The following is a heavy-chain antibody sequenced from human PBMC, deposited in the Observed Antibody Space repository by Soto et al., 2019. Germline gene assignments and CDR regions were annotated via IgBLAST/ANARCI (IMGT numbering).Heavy chain of an antibody. J-gene: IGHJ6*02. Sequence: QVQLVQSGAEVKKPGASVKVSCKASGYTFTGYYMHWVRQAPGQGLEWMGWINPNSGGTNYAQKFQGWVTMTRDTXXSXAXXELSRLRSDDTAVYYCAREVGYCSSTSCSYYGMDVWGQGTTVTVSS. D-gene: IGHD2-2*01. CDR2: INPNSGGT. CDR1: GYTFTGYY. V-gene: IGHV1-2*04. CDR3: AREVGYCSSTSCSYYGMDV.